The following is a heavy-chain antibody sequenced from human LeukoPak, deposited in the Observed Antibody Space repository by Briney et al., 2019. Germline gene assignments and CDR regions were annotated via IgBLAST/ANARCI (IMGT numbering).Heavy chain of an antibody. J-gene: IGHJ3*02. CDR1: GFTFSSYA. CDR3: AKWGYYYDSSGYNAFDI. Sequence: GGSLRLSXAASGFTFSSYAMSWVRQAPGKGLEWVSAISGSGGSTYYADSVKGRFTISRDNSKNTLYLQMNSLRAEDTAVYYCAKWGYYYDSSGYNAFDIWGQGTMVTVSS. CDR2: ISGSGGST. D-gene: IGHD3-22*01. V-gene: IGHV3-23*01.